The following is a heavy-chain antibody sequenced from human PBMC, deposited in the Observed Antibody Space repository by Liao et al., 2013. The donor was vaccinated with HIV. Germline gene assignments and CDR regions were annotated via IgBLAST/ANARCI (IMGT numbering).Heavy chain of an antibody. CDR3: ARDSITTGHPLDY. Sequence: QVQLQESGPGLVKPSQTLSLTCTVSGGSISSGSYYWSWIRQPPGKGLEWIGYIYHSGSTYYNPSLKSRVTISVDRSKNQFSLKLSSVTAADTAVYYCARDSITTGHPLDYWGQGTLVTVSS. D-gene: IGHD3-22*01. CDR2: IYHSGST. CDR1: GGSISSGSYY. J-gene: IGHJ4*02. V-gene: IGHV4-30-2*01.